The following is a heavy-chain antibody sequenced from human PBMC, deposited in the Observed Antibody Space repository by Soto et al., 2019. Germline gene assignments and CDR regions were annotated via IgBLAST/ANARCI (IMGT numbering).Heavy chain of an antibody. CDR2: INEDGVTT. J-gene: IGHJ4*02. CDR3: TRGPRPSSSGTGAY. CDR1: GFMFSMYW. D-gene: IGHD1-26*01. Sequence: GGSLRLSCEASGFMFSMYWMHCVRQVPGKGPVWVSLINEDGVTTTYADSVKGRFTISRDNDKNTLYLQLDSLRVEDTAMYYCTRGPRPSSSGTGAYWGPGTQVTVSS. V-gene: IGHV3-74*03.